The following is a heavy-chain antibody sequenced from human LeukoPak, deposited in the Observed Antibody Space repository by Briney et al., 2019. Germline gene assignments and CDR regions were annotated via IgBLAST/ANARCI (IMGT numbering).Heavy chain of an antibody. V-gene: IGHV1-69*13. J-gene: IGHJ4*02. CDR1: GGTFSSYA. Sequence: GASVKVSCKASGGTFSSYAISWVRQAPGQGLEWMGGIIPIFGTANYAQKFQGRVTITAGESTSTAYMELSSLRSEDTAVYYCARDGGSVELWLDYWGQGTLVTVSS. CDR3: ARDGGSVELWLDY. CDR2: IIPIFGTA. D-gene: IGHD5-18*01.